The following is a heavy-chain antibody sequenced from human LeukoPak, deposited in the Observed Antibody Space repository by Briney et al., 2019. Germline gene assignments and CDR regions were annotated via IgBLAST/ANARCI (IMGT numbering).Heavy chain of an antibody. CDR1: GFIVNTYY. Sequence: GGSLRLSCAVSGFIVNTYYMSWVRQAPGKGLEWVSIIYSDGSTYYADSVKGRFTISRDTSKNTLFLQMNSLKAEDTAVYYCARIYSGSHYSWGQGTLVTISS. D-gene: IGHD1-26*01. CDR2: IYSDGST. CDR3: ARIYSGSHYS. J-gene: IGHJ4*02. V-gene: IGHV3-53*01.